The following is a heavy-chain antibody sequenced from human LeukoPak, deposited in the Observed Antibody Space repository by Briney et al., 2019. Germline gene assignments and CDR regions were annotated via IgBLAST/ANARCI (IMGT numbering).Heavy chain of an antibody. CDR2: FDPEDGET. J-gene: IGHJ6*03. V-gene: IGHV1-24*01. D-gene: IGHD2-2*01. Sequence: ASVKVSCKVSGYTLTELSMHWVRQAPGKGLEWMGGFDPEDGETIYAQKFQGRVTMTEDTSTDTAYMELSSLRSEDTAVYYCATHGRYCSSTSCPYYYYYMDVWGKGTTVTVSS. CDR3: ATHGRYCSSTSCPYYYYYMDV. CDR1: GYTLTELS.